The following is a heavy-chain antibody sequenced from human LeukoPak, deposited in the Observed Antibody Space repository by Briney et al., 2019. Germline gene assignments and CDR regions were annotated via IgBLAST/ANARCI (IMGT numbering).Heavy chain of an antibody. CDR1: GYTFTGYY. CDR2: INPNIGGT. V-gene: IGHV1-2*06. Sequence: ASVKVSCKASGYTFTGYYMHWVREATGQGLEWMGRINPNIGGTNYAQKFQGRVIMTRDTSISTAYMELSRLRSDDTAVYYCAREYYYDSSGYYYEIYYYGMDVWGQGTTVTVSS. J-gene: IGHJ6*02. CDR3: AREYYYDSSGYYYEIYYYGMDV. D-gene: IGHD3-22*01.